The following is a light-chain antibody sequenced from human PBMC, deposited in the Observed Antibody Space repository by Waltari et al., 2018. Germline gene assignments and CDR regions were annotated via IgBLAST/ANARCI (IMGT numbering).Light chain of an antibody. J-gene: IGLJ2*01. CDR1: SSDVGGYNY. CDR3: NSYTSSSTSYVV. Sequence: QSALTQPASVSGSPGQSITISCTGTSSDVGGYNYVSWYQQHPGKAPKLMIYGVSRRPSGDSNRFSGSKSGNTASLTISGLQAEDEADYYCNSYTSSSTSYVVFGGGTKLTVL. V-gene: IGLV2-14*01. CDR2: GVS.